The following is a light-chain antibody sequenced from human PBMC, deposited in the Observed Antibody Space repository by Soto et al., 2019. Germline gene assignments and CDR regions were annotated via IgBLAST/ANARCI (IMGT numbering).Light chain of an antibody. CDR2: LEGSGNY. CDR1: SGHRSYI. J-gene: IGLJ2*01. Sequence: QTVVTQSSSASASLGSSITLTCTLSSGHRSYIIAWHQQQPGKAPRYLMKLEGSGNYNKGSGVPDRFSGSSSGADRYLTISNLQSEDEADYYCDTWDSNTQVFGGGTKLTVL. V-gene: IGLV4-60*03. CDR3: DTWDSNTQV.